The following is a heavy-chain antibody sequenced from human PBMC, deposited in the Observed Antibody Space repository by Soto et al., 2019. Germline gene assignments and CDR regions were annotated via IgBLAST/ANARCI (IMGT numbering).Heavy chain of an antibody. Sequence: EVQLVESGGGLVQPGGSLRLYCAASGFTVSTKYMSWVRQAPGKGLEWVSVIYSGGSTFYADSVRGRFPISRDNSKNTVNLQKNRLIAEDTAVYYCERDPWAADYWFQEPLVTVSS. D-gene: IGHD1-26*01. CDR3: ERDPWAADY. CDR2: IYSGGST. J-gene: IGHJ4*02. V-gene: IGHV3-66*01. CDR1: GFTVSTKY.